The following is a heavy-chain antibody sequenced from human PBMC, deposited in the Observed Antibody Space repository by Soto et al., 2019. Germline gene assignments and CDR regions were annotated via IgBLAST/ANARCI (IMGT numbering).Heavy chain of an antibody. CDR2: INASFDNA. J-gene: IGHJ4*02. Sequence: VKVSCKASGGTFSSYAISWVRQAPGQGLEWMGWINASFDNANYSQKFQGRVTITRDTSASTTYMELSSLRSEDTAVYYCARASSGWSSFDYWGQGTLVTVPQ. D-gene: IGHD6-19*01. CDR1: GGTFSSYA. V-gene: IGHV1-69*05. CDR3: ARASSGWSSFDY.